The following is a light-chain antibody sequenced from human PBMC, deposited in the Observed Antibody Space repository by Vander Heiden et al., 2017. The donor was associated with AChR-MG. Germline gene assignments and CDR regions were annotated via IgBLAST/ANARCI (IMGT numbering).Light chain of an antibody. V-gene: IGKV1-39*01. Sequence: DIQMTQSPPSLSASVGDRVTITCRSSQSISSYLNWYQQKPGKAPKLLIYAASSLQSGVPSRFSGSGSGTDFTLTISSLQPEDFATYYCQQRDSTPQTFGQGTKVEIK. CDR1: QSISSY. CDR3: QQRDSTPQT. J-gene: IGKJ1*01. CDR2: AAS.